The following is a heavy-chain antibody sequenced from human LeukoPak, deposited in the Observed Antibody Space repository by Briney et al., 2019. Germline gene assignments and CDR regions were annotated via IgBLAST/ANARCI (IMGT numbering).Heavy chain of an antibody. V-gene: IGHV1-69*13. CDR3: AREYCGGDCYSGYYFDY. J-gene: IGHJ4*02. CDR2: IIPIFGTA. D-gene: IGHD2-21*02. Sequence: SVKVSCKASGDTFSSYAISWVRQAPGQGLEWMGGIIPIFGTANYAQKFQGRVTITADESTSTAYMELSSLRSEDTAVYYCAREYCGGDCYSGYYFDYWGQGTLVTVSS. CDR1: GDTFSSYA.